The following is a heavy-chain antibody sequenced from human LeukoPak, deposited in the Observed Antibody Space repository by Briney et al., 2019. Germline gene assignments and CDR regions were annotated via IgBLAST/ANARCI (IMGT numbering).Heavy chain of an antibody. J-gene: IGHJ4*02. CDR3: ARGTYDILTGYFLFDY. D-gene: IGHD3-9*01. V-gene: IGHV4-39*07. CDR2: IYYSGST. Sequence: SETLSLTCTVSGGTISSSSYFWGWIRQPPGKGLECIGTIYYSGSTNYNPSLKSRVTISVDTSKNQFSLKLSSVTAADTAVYYCARGTYDILTGYFLFDYWGQGTLVTVSS. CDR1: GGTISSSSYF.